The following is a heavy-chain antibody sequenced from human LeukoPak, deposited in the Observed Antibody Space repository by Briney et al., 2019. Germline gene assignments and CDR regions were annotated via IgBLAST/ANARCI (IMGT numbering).Heavy chain of an antibody. J-gene: IGHJ4*02. CDR2: FTSRSAGGNI. Sequence: PGGSLRLSCTASGVTVSNTWMSWVRQAPGKGLEWVGLFTSRSAGGNIHYAAPVQGRFTILAEDSKNTWYLQMNGLQIEDTGIYYCTTGGGTMDFWGQGTLVTVSS. V-gene: IGHV3-15*01. CDR1: GVTVSNTW. D-gene: IGHD2-15*01. CDR3: TTGGGTMDF.